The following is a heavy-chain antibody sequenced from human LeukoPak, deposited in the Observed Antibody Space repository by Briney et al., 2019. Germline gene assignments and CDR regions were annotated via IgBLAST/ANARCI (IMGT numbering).Heavy chain of an antibody. J-gene: IGHJ4*02. CDR2: MNPNSGNT. CDR1: GYTFTSYD. CDR3: ARGHYYDSSGYRPFDY. D-gene: IGHD3-22*01. Sequence: ASVKVSCKASGYTFTSYDINWVRQATGQGLEWMGWMNPNSGNTNYAQKLQGRVTMTTDTSTSTAYMELRSLRSDDTAVYYCARGHYYDSSGYRPFDYWGQGTLVTVSS. V-gene: IGHV1-8*01.